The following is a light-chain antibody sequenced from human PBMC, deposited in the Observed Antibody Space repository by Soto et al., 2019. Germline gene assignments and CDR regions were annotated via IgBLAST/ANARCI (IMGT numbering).Light chain of an antibody. CDR3: QQYNSYST. CDR1: QTISRL. Sequence: DIYMTQSPSTLSGSVLDTVTITCRASQTISRLSAWYQQKPRKVPKLLIYKASSLESGVPSSLSGSGSGTEFTLTISRLPPDDSATYYCQQYNSYSTFGQGTRLEIK. J-gene: IGKJ5*01. V-gene: IGKV1-5*03. CDR2: KAS.